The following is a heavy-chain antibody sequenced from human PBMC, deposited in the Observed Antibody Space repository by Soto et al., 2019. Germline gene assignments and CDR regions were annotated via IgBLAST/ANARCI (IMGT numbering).Heavy chain of an antibody. CDR1: GYTFAIYY. D-gene: IGHD2-15*01. CDR2: INPSGGGT. CDR3: ARDVVSTTGWAFDI. J-gene: IGHJ3*02. Sequence: QVQLVQSGTEVKKPGASVKVSCKTSGYTFAIYYIHWVRQAPGQGLEWMGIINPSGGGTNYAQKFQGRLTMTRDTSTSTLYMELSSLRSEDTAVYYCARDVVSTTGWAFDIWGQGTVVTVSS. V-gene: IGHV1-46*03.